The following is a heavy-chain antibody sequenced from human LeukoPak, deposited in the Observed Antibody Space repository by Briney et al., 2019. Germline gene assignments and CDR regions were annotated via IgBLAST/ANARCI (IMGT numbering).Heavy chain of an antibody. CDR3: ATSPLYYYDSSGYASNDY. CDR1: GFTFSSYW. J-gene: IGHJ4*02. D-gene: IGHD3-22*01. V-gene: IGHV3-74*01. Sequence: GGSLRLSCAASGFTFSSYWMHWVRQAPGKGLVWVSRINSDGSSTSYADSVKGRFTISRDNAKNTLYLQMNSLRAEDTAVYYCATSPLYYYDSSGYASNDYWGQGTLVTVSS. CDR2: INSDGSST.